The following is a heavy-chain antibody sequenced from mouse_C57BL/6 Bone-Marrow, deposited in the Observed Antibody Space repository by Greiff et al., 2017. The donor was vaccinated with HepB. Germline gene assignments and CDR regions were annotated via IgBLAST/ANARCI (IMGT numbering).Heavy chain of an antibody. CDR2: IDPETGGT. CDR3: TRNCDGYSPFAY. CDR1: GYTFTDYE. V-gene: IGHV1-15*01. D-gene: IGHD2-3*01. J-gene: IGHJ3*01. Sequence: VQLQQSGAELVRPGASVTLSCKASGYTFTDYEMHWVKQTPVHGLEWIGAIDPETGGTAYNQKFKGKAILTADKSSSTAYMELRSLTSEDSAVYYCTRNCDGYSPFAYWGQGTLVTVSA.